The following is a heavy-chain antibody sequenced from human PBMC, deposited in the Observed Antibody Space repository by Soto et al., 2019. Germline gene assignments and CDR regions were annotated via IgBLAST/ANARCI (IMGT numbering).Heavy chain of an antibody. V-gene: IGHV4-4*02. D-gene: IGHD3-16*01. CDR2: IYHSGGT. CDR1: GDSISSSTNW. J-gene: IGHJ4*02. CDR3: ANFGMSPKVADY. Sequence: QVQLQESGPGLVKPSGTLSLTCTVSGDSISSSTNWWNWVRQPPGKGLEWIGEIYHSGGTNYNPSLKSRVTISVDKSKNQYSLKLNSVTAADTAVYYCANFGMSPKVADYWGQGTLVTVSS.